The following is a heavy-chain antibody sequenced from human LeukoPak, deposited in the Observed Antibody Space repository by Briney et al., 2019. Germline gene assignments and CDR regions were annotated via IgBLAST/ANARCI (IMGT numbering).Heavy chain of an antibody. CDR3: ARARDCSSTSCYYYYYYGMDV. J-gene: IGHJ6*02. Sequence: GGSLRLSCAASGFPLSSYWMHWVRHAPGKGLVWVSRINSGGSGTSYADSVEGRFTISRDNAKKSLYLQMNSLRAEDTAVYYCARARDCSSTSCYYYYYYGMDVWGQGTTVTVSS. CDR1: GFPLSSYW. V-gene: IGHV3-74*01. CDR2: INSGGSGT. D-gene: IGHD2-2*01.